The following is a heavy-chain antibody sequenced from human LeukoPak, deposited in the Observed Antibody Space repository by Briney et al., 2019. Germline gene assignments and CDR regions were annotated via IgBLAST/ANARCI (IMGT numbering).Heavy chain of an antibody. CDR1: GYTFTSYY. J-gene: IGHJ4*02. V-gene: IGHV1-46*01. D-gene: IGHD3-16*01. CDR3: AREFSAGGFDY. CDR2: INPSGGST. Sequence: ASVKVSCKASGYTFTSYYMHWVRQAPGQGLEWLGIINPSGGSTSYAQKFQGRVTMTRDTSTSTVYMELSSLRSEDTAVYYCAREFSAGGFDYWGQGTLVTVSS.